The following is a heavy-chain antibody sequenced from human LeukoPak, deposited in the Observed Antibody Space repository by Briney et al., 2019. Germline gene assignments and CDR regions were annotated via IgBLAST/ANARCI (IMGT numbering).Heavy chain of an antibody. J-gene: IGHJ6*03. CDR2: IIPIFGTA. Sequence: SVKVSCKASGGTFSSYAISWVRQAPGQGLEWMGGIIPIFGTANYAQKFQGRVTITADESTSTAYMELSSLRSEDTAVYYCARALISSVLYYYYYMDVWGKGTTVTISS. V-gene: IGHV1-69*13. CDR1: GGTFSSYA. D-gene: IGHD4/OR15-4a*01. CDR3: ARALISSVLYYYYYMDV.